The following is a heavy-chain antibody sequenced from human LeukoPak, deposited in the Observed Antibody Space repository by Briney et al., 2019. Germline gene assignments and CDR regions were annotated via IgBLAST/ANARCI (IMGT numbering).Heavy chain of an antibody. D-gene: IGHD5-18*01. J-gene: IGHJ4*02. CDR1: GFTFSSYA. Sequence: GGSLRLSCAASGFTFSSYAMSWVRQAPGKGLEWVSVISGSGGSTYYADSVKGRFTISRDNSKNTLYLQMNSLRAEDTAVYYCAKDLWIQLWSPFAYWGQGTLVTVSS. V-gene: IGHV3-23*01. CDR3: AKDLWIQLWSPFAY. CDR2: ISGSGGST.